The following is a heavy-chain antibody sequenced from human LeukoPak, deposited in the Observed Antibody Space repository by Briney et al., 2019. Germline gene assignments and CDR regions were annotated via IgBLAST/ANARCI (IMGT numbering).Heavy chain of an antibody. Sequence: SETLSLTCTVSGGSISSGSYYWNWIRQPAGKGLEWIGRIYTSGSTNYNPSLKSRVTISVDTSKNQFALKLSSVTAADTAVYYCARSSMVRGVIPARWFDPWGQGTLVTVSS. CDR1: GGSISSGSYY. D-gene: IGHD3-10*01. J-gene: IGHJ5*02. CDR3: ARSSMVRGVIPARWFDP. V-gene: IGHV4-61*02. CDR2: IYTSGST.